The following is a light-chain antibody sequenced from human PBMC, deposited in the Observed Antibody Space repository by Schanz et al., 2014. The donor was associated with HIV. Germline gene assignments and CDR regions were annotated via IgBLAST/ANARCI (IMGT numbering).Light chain of an antibody. Sequence: QSVLTQPPSVSGAPGQSVTVSCTGSSSNMGTGFDVHWYQQLPGTAPKLLIYADHQRPSEIPDRFSGSKTGTSATLAITGLQTGDEADYYCGTWDSTLSEVVFGGGTKLTVL. CDR1: SSNMGTGFD. J-gene: IGLJ2*01. V-gene: IGLV1-51*01. CDR3: GTWDSTLSEVV. CDR2: ADH.